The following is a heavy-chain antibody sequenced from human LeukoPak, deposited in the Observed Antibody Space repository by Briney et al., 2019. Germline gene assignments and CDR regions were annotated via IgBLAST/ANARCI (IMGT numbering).Heavy chain of an antibody. J-gene: IGHJ4*02. CDR3: ARDRGPRTGFMVREAYDY. D-gene: IGHD3-10*01. Sequence: TGGSLRLSCAASGFTFSSYAMHWVRQAPGKGLVWVSRINTDGSITNYADSVKGRFSISRDNAKNTLYLQMSSLRAEDTAVYYCARDRGPRTGFMVREAYDYWGQGTLVTVSS. CDR1: GFTFSSYA. CDR2: INTDGSIT. V-gene: IGHV3-74*01.